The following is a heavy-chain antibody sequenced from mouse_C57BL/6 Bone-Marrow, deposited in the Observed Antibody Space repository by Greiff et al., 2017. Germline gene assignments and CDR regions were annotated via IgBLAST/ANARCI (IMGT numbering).Heavy chain of an antibody. J-gene: IGHJ3*01. V-gene: IGHV1-52*01. CDR1: GYTFTSYW. CDR2: IDPSDSET. CDR3: ARSFSY. Sequence: QVQLQQPGAELVRPGSSVKLSCKASGYTFTSYWMHWVKQRPIQGLEWIGNIDPSDSETHYNQKFKGKATLTVDESSSTAYLQLSSLSSEDSAVYYCARSFSYWGQGTLVTVSA.